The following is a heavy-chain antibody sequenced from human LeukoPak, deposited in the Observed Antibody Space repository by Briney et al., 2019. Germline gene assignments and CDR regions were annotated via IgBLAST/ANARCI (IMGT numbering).Heavy chain of an antibody. CDR2: MNPNSGNT. V-gene: IGHV1-8*01. D-gene: IGHD6-19*01. CDR1: GYTFTSYD. J-gene: IGHJ5*02. Sequence: ASVKVSCKASGYTFTSYDINWVRQATGQGLEWMGWMNPNSGNTGYAQKFQGRVTMTRNTSISTAYVELSSLRSEDTAVYYCARGRLPGIAVVIWFDPWGQGTLVTVSS. CDR3: ARGRLPGIAVVIWFDP.